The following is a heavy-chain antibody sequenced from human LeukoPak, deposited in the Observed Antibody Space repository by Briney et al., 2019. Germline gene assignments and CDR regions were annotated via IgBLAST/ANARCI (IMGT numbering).Heavy chain of an antibody. CDR3: ARDHFYGDSSPSDY. J-gene: IGHJ4*02. D-gene: IGHD4-17*01. V-gene: IGHV3-7*01. Sequence: PGGSLRLSCAASGFTFSSYWMSWVRQAPGKGLEWVANIKQDGSEKYYVDSVKGRFTISRDNAKNSLYLQMNSLRAEDTAVYYCARDHFYGDSSPSDYWGQGTLVTVSS. CDR2: IKQDGSEK. CDR1: GFTFSSYW.